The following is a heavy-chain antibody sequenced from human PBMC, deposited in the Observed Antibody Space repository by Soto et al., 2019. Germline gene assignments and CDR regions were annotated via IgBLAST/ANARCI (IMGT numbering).Heavy chain of an antibody. J-gene: IGHJ6*02. CDR2: ISGSGGST. CDR1: GFTFSSYA. CDR3: AKGIAAAGTYYYYGMDV. Sequence: PGGSLRLSCAASGFTFSSYAMSWVRQAPGKGLEWVSAISGSGGSTYYADSVKGRFTISRDNSKNTLYLQMNSLRAEDTAVYYCAKGIAAAGTYYYYGMDVWGQETTVTVSS. D-gene: IGHD6-13*01. V-gene: IGHV3-23*01.